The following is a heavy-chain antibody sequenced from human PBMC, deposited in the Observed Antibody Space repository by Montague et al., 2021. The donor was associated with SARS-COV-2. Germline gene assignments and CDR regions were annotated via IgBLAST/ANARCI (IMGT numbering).Heavy chain of an antibody. J-gene: IGHJ4*02. V-gene: IGHV4-39*07. D-gene: IGHD6-13*01. CDR1: GGSISSSSHY. CDR2: IYYSGST. CDR3: ARVEAQQLGHY. Sequence: SETLSLTCTVSGGSISSSSHYWGWIRQPPGKGLEWIGTIYYSGSTYYNASLKSRVIISVDTSKNQFSLNLSSVTAADTAVYYCARVEAQQLGHYWGQGTLVTVSS.